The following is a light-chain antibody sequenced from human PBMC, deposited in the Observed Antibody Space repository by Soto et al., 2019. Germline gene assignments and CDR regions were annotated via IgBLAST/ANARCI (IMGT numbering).Light chain of an antibody. V-gene: IGKV3-15*01. CDR1: QGVTSN. CDR2: GAS. Sequence: EIVMTHSPATRSGSPGEIATLSCSSSQGVTSNLAWYQQKPAQAPRLLIYGASTRATGIPARFSGSGSGTEFTLIISSLQSEDFAVYYCQQYNNWPPWTFGQGTKVDI. CDR3: QQYNNWPPWT. J-gene: IGKJ1*01.